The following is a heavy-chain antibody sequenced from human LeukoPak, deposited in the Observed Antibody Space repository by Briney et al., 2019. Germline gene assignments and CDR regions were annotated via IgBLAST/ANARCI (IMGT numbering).Heavy chain of an antibody. CDR2: VYHSGST. CDR3: ARYGSGNTFDY. V-gene: IGHV4-38-2*01. J-gene: IGHJ4*02. Sequence: EXXSXXCXVSGYSISSGCYWGWIRPPPGKGLEWIGNVYHSGSTYYNPSLKSRVTISVDTSKNQFSLKLSSVTAADTAVYYCARYGSGNTFDYWGQGTLVTVSS. D-gene: IGHD3-10*01. CDR1: GYSISSGCY.